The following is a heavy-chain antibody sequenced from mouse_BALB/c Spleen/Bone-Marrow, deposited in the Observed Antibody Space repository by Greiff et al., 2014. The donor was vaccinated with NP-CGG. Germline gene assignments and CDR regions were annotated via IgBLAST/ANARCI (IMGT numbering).Heavy chain of an antibody. D-gene: IGHD2-1*01. Sequence: QVQLQQPGAELMKPGASVKISCKATGYTFSSYWIEWVKLRPGHGLEWIGEILPGSGTSNYNMKFKGKATFTADTSSNTAYMQLSSLTSEDSAVYYCARVLNYGNYDSFAYWGQGTLVTVSA. J-gene: IGHJ3*01. CDR2: ILPGSGTS. CDR1: GYTFSSYW. V-gene: IGHV1-9*01. CDR3: ARVLNYGNYDSFAY.